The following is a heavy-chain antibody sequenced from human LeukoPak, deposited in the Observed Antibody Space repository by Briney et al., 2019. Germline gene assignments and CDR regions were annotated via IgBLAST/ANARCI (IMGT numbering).Heavy chain of an antibody. J-gene: IGHJ4*02. CDR2: ISGSGGST. V-gene: IGHV3-23*01. CDR1: GFTFSSYA. Sequence: PGGSLRLSCAASGFTFSSYAMSWVRQAPGKGLEWVSAISGSGGSTIYADSVKGRFSISRDNAKNSLYLQMNSLRAEDTAVYYCARDSPAADRYYDYIWGSYRYTVNFDYWGQGTLVTVSS. CDR3: ARDSPAADRYYDYIWGSYRYTVNFDY. D-gene: IGHD3-16*02.